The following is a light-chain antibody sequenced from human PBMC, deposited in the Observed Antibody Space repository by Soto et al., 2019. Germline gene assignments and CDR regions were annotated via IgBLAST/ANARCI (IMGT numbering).Light chain of an antibody. J-gene: IGLJ1*01. CDR2: AVS. CDR3: SSYTSDSSYV. CDR1: SSDVGLYDY. Sequence: SALTQPASVSGSPGQSITISCTGTSSDVGLYDYVSWYQQHPGKAPQPMIYAVSNRPSGVSNRFSASKSGNTASLFISGLQAEDEADYYCSSYTSDSSYVFGSGTKVTVL. V-gene: IGLV2-14*01.